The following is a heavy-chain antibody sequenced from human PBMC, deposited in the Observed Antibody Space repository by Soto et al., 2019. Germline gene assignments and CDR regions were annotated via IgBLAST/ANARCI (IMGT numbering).Heavy chain of an antibody. CDR2: MNPNSGNT. D-gene: IGHD3-3*01. CDR1: GYTFTSYD. V-gene: IGHV1-8*01. Sequence: QVQLVQSGAEVKKPGASVKVSCKASGYTFTSYDINWVRQATGQGLEWMGWMNPNSGNTGYAQKFQGRVTMTRNTYISTAYMELSSLRSEDTAVYYCARLVLNYDFWSGSINPFDYWGQGTLVTVSS. J-gene: IGHJ4*02. CDR3: ARLVLNYDFWSGSINPFDY.